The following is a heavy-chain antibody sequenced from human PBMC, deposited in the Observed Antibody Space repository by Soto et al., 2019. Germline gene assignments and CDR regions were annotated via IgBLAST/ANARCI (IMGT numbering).Heavy chain of an antibody. D-gene: IGHD3-16*02. CDR3: ARPRYRGMDV. CDR2: IKPDGSEK. V-gene: IGHV3-7*05. J-gene: IGHJ6*02. CDR1: GFTFSSYL. Sequence: EVQLVESGGGLVQPGGSLRLSCAASGFTFSSYLMTWVRQAPGKGLEWMAIIKPDGSEKYYEDSVKGRFTISRDNAKTSLYLQMNSLRVEDTAVYYCARPRYRGMDVWGQGTTVTVSS.